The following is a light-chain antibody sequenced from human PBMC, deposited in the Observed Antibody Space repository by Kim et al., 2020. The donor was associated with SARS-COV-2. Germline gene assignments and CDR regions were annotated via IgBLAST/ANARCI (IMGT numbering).Light chain of an antibody. CDR2: AVS. Sequence: DVVMTQSPLSLPVTLGQSASISCRSSRSLVHSDGNTYLNWFHQRPGQSPRRLIYAVSNRDSGVPDRFSGSGSDTDFTLKISRVEAEDVGVYYCMQATGWPATFGQGTKVDIK. J-gene: IGKJ1*01. V-gene: IGKV2-30*02. CDR1: RSLVHSDGNTY. CDR3: MQATGWPAT.